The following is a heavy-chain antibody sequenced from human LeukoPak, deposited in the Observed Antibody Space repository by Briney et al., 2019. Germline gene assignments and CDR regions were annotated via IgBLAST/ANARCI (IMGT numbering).Heavy chain of an antibody. V-gene: IGHV3-49*04. CDR3: TRVSLVAASVFFDY. CDR2: IRSKAYGGTT. D-gene: IGHD2-15*01. J-gene: IGHJ4*02. CDR1: GFTFGDYA. Sequence: GGSLRLSCTSSGFTFGDYAMSWVRQAPGKGLEWVSFIRSKAYGGTTEYAASVKGRFTISRDDSKSIAYLQMNSLKTEDTAVYYCTRVSLVAASVFFDYRGQGSLVTVSS.